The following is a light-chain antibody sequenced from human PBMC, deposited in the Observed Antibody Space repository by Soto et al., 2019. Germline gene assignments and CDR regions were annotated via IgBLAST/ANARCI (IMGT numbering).Light chain of an antibody. CDR1: SSNVGSNT. CDR2: SSN. J-gene: IGLJ1*01. CDR3: AAWDDSLNGYV. Sequence: QSVLTQPPSASGTPGQRVTMSCSGSSSNVGSNTVNWFQQLPGTAPKLLIYSSNKRPSGVPDRFSGSKSATSASLAISGLQSADEADYSCAAWDDSLNGYVFGAGTKLTVL. V-gene: IGLV1-44*01.